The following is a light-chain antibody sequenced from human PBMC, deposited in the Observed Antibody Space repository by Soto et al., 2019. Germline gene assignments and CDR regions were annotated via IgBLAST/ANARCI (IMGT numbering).Light chain of an antibody. CDR3: QQRSNWQVAT. CDR2: GAS. CDR1: QSFNRMY. J-gene: IGKJ4*01. V-gene: IGKV3D-20*02. Sequence: EIVLTQYTSTLSLSPRERPTLSCRAIQSFNRMYFVWYQHKPGQGPRLLIYGASSRATGIPDRFSGSGSGTDFTLTISRLEPEDFAVYYCQQRSNWQVATFGGGSMVDVK.